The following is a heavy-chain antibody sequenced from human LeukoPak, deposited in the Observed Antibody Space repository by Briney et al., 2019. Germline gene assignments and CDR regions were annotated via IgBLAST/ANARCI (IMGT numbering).Heavy chain of an antibody. D-gene: IGHD3-10*01. CDR2: IIPIFGTP. Sequence: SVKVSCKASGGTFSSYAISWVRQAPGQGLEWMGGIIPIFGTPNYAQKFQGRVTITADESTSTAYMELSSLRSEDTAVYYCARDYGSGSFSPEGNWFDPWGQGTLVTVSS. CDR3: ARDYGSGSFSPEGNWFDP. V-gene: IGHV1-69*01. CDR1: GGTFSSYA. J-gene: IGHJ5*02.